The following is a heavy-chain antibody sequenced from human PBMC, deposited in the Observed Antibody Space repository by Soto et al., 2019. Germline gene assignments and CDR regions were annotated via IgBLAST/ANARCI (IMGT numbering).Heavy chain of an antibody. Sequence: PSETLSLTCAVYGGSFSGYYWSWIRQPPGKGLEWIGEINHSGGTNYNPSLKSRVTISVDRSKNQFSLKLSSVTAADTAVYYCARLYGLDAFDIWGQGTMVTVSS. CDR2: INHSGGT. CDR1: GGSFSGYY. V-gene: IGHV4-34*01. J-gene: IGHJ3*02. CDR3: ARLYGLDAFDI. D-gene: IGHD3-16*02.